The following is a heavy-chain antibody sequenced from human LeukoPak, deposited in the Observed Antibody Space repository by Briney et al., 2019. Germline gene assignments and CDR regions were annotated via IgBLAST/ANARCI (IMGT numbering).Heavy chain of an antibody. Sequence: GGSLRLSCAASGFTFRGYWMHWVRQAPGKGLVWVSRINSDGSTTTYADSVRGRFTISRDNAKNTLYLQMNSLGAEDTAVHYCARVEGPNYYFYGMDVWGQGTMVTVFS. CDR2: INSDGSTT. CDR3: ARVEGPNYYFYGMDV. J-gene: IGHJ6*02. CDR1: GFTFRGYW. V-gene: IGHV3-74*01. D-gene: IGHD2-8*01.